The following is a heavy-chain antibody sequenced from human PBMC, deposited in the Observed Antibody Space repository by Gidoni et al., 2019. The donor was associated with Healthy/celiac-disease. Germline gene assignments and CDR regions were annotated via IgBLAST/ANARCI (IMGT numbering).Heavy chain of an antibody. Sequence: QVQLVQSGAEVKKPGSSVKVSCKASGGPFSSYAISWVRQAPGQGLEWMGGIIPIFGTANYAQKFQGRVTITADKSTSTAYMELSSLRSEDTAVYYCARADIVVVVAATRGYYYGMDVWGQGTTVTVSS. D-gene: IGHD2-15*01. CDR1: GGPFSSYA. CDR2: IIPIFGTA. V-gene: IGHV1-69*06. CDR3: ARADIVVVVAATRGYYYGMDV. J-gene: IGHJ6*02.